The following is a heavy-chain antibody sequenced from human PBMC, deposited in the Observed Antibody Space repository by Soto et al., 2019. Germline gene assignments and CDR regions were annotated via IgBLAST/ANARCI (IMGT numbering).Heavy chain of an antibody. CDR3: ARESEDLTSNFDY. CDR1: GFTFSNYW. V-gene: IGHV3-7*01. Sequence: GGSLRLSCAASGFTFSNYWMSWVRQAPGKGLEWVANIKQDGSQKYYVDSVKGRFTISRDNAKNSLYLEMNSLRAEDTAVYYCARESEDLTSNFDYWGQGTLVTVSS. CDR2: IKQDGSQK. J-gene: IGHJ4*01.